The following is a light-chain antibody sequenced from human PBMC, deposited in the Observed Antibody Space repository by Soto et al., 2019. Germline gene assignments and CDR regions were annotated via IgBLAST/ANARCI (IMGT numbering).Light chain of an antibody. CDR1: SSDVGSYNL. Sequence: QSVLTQPASVSGSPGQSITISCTGTSSDVGSYNLVSWYQQHPGKAPKLMIYEVSKRPSGVSNRFSGSKSGNTASLTISGLQAEDEADYYCCSYVGSSTLVFGTGTKLTVL. J-gene: IGLJ1*01. CDR3: CSYVGSSTLV. V-gene: IGLV2-23*02. CDR2: EVS.